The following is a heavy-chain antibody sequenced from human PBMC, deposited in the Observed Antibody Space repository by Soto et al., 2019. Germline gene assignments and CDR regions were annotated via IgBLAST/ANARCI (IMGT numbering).Heavy chain of an antibody. D-gene: IGHD2-21*02. V-gene: IGHV3-15*05. Sequence: VGSLRLSCAASGFTFSNAWMNWVRQAPGKGLEWVGRIKSKTLGATTDYAAPVKGRFTISRDDSKNTVYLQMNSLKIEDTALYFCTTCGGDCFFNYWGRGTLVTVSS. CDR1: GFTFSNAW. CDR2: IKSKTLGATT. J-gene: IGHJ4*02. CDR3: TTCGGDCFFNY.